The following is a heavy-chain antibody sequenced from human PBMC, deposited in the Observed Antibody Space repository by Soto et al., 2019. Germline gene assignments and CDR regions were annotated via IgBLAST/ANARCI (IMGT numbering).Heavy chain of an antibody. CDR3: ARDRKPAPHSYYGMDV. V-gene: IGHV4-59*01. J-gene: IGHJ6*02. CDR2: IYYSGST. CDR1: GGSISSYY. Sequence: SETLSLTCTVSGGSISSYYWSWIRQPPGKGLEWIGYIYYSGSTNYNPSLKSRVNISVDTSKNQFSLKLSSVTAADTAVYYCARDRKPAPHSYYGMDVWGQGTTVTVSS.